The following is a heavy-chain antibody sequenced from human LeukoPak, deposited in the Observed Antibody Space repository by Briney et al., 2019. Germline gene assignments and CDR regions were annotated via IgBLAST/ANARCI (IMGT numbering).Heavy chain of an antibody. J-gene: IGHJ4*02. D-gene: IGHD4-17*01. CDR3: ARRDYGEHFDY. CDR1: GVSISSYH. CDR2: IYYSGST. Sequence: KSSETLSLTCTVSGVSISSYHWSWIRQPPGKGLEWIGYIYYSGSTNYNPSLKSRVTISVDTSKNQFSLKLSSVTAADTAVYYCARRDYGEHFDYWGQGTLVTVSS. V-gene: IGHV4-59*01.